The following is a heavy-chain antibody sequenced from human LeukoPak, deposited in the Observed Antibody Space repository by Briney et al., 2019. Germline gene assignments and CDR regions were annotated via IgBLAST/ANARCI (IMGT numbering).Heavy chain of an antibody. V-gene: IGHV3-21*01. J-gene: IGHJ3*02. CDR1: GFTFSSYS. D-gene: IGHD1-26*01. CDR2: ITSSSSYI. CDR3: ARDVGASAPDAFDI. Sequence: GGSLRLSCAASGFTFSSYSMNWVRQAPGKGLRWVSSITSSSSYIYYADSVKGRFTISRDNAKNSLYLQMNSLRAEDTDVYYCARDVGASAPDAFDIWGQGTMVTVSS.